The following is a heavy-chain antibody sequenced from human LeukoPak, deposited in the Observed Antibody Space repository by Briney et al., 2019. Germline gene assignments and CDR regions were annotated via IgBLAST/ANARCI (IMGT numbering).Heavy chain of an antibody. Sequence: NPSETLSLTCTVSGGSICSGGYYWSWIRQHPGKGLEWIGYIYYSGSTNYNPSLKSRVTISVDTSKNQFSLKLSSVTAADTAVYYCARVSKRVDAFDIWGQGTMVTVSS. CDR3: ARVSKRVDAFDI. J-gene: IGHJ3*02. V-gene: IGHV4-61*08. CDR1: GGSICSGGYY. CDR2: IYYSGST.